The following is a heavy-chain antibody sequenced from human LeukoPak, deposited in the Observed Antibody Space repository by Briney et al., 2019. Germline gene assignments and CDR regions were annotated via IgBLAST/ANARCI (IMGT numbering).Heavy chain of an antibody. J-gene: IGHJ5*02. V-gene: IGHV4-39*07. Sequence: SETLSLTCTVPGGPISSGSYYWGWIRQPPRNRLEWIGSVYYSGYNYHNPSLKSRVTISVDPSKNQFSLRLSSVTAADTAVYYCAPTTGQLAKTWFDPWGQGTLVTVSS. CDR2: VYYSGYN. CDR1: GGPISSGSYY. CDR3: APTTGQLAKTWFDP. D-gene: IGHD1-1*01.